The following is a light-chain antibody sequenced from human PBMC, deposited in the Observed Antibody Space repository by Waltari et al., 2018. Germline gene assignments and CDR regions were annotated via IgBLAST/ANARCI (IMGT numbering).Light chain of an antibody. CDR2: DAS. V-gene: IGKV3-20*01. CDR3: QHYVSLPVT. J-gene: IGKJ1*01. CDR1: QSVSRT. Sequence: EIVLTRSPGTLSLSPGERATLSCRASQSVSRTLAWYQQKPGQAPRLLIYDASSRATGIPDRFSGSGSGTDFSLTITRLEPEDFAVYYCQHYVSLPVTFGQGTKVEIK.